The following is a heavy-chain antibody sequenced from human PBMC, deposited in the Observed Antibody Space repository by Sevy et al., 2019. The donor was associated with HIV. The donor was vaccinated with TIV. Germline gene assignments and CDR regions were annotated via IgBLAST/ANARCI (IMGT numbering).Heavy chain of an antibody. D-gene: IGHD6-13*01. J-gene: IGHJ6*02. Sequence: GGSLRLSCAASGFTFSSYSMNWVRQAPGKGLEWVSYISSSSTIYYADSVKGRFTISRDNAKNSLYLQMNSLRDEDTAVYYCARDEYSSRYYGMDVWGQGTTVTVSS. CDR3: ARDEYSSRYYGMDV. CDR2: ISSSSTI. V-gene: IGHV3-48*02. CDR1: GFTFSSYS.